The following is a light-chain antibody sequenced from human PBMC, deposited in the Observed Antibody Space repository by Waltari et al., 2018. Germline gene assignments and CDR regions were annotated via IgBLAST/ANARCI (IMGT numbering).Light chain of an antibody. V-gene: IGLV3-27*01. Sequence: SYELTQPSSVSVSPGQTARITCSGDVLAKRYPRWFQQKPGQAPVLVIYKDSERPSGIPERFSGSSSGTTGTLTISGAQVEDEADYYCYSVDDNKRVFGGGTKLTVL. CDR3: YSVDDNKRV. CDR2: KDS. CDR1: VLAKRY. J-gene: IGLJ2*01.